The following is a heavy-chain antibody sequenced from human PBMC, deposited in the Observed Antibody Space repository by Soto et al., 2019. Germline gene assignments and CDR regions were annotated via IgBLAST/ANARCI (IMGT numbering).Heavy chain of an antibody. Sequence: VQLVESGGGVVQPGRSLRLSYAASGFTFSDYAMHWVRQAPGKGLERVAVVSHDGRNTHYADSVKGRFTISRDSSKNTVSLEMTSLRAEDTAVYYCAKGGRQWLVTSDFNYWGQGALVPVSS. CDR3: AKGGRQWLVTSDFNY. CDR1: GFTFSDYA. D-gene: IGHD6-19*01. V-gene: IGHV3-30*18. J-gene: IGHJ4*02. CDR2: VSHDGRNT.